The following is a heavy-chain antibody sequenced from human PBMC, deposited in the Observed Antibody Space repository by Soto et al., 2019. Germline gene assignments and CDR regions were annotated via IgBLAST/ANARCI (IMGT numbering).Heavy chain of an antibody. D-gene: IGHD2-2*01. V-gene: IGHV3-30-3*01. CDR2: ISYDGSNK. Sequence: QVQLVESGGSVVQPGRSLRLSCAASGFTFSSDAMHWVRQAPGKGLEWVAVISYDGSNKYYADSVKGRFTISRDNSKNTLYLQMNSLRAEDTAVYYCSRDRGFGVPAATTNCFDPWGQGTLVTVSS. CDR3: SRDRGFGVPAATTNCFDP. J-gene: IGHJ5*02. CDR1: GFTFSSDA.